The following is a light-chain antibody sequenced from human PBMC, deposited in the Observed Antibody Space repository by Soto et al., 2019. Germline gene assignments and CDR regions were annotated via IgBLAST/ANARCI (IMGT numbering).Light chain of an antibody. J-gene: IGKJ3*01. Sequence: EIVLTQSPGTLSLSPGERATLSCRASQSVSSSYLAWYQQKPGQAPRLLIYGASSSATGIPDRFSGSGSGTDFTLTISRLEPEALAVYYCQQYGSSPRFTFGPVTKVDIK. CDR3: QQYGSSPRFT. CDR2: GAS. V-gene: IGKV3-20*01. CDR1: QSVSSSY.